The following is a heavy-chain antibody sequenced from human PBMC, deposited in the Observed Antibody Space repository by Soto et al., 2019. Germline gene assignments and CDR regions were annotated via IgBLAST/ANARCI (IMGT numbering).Heavy chain of an antibody. CDR1: GYSISSGGYS. J-gene: IGHJ4*02. D-gene: IGHD3-22*01. CDR2: IYQSGTT. Sequence: PSETLSLTCDVSGYSISSGGYSWNWIRQPPGKGLEWIGNIYQSGTTDYNPSLKSRVTISVDRSKNQFSLKLSSVTAADTAVYYCARDNRSGYYFDYWGQGTLVTVSS. CDR3: ARDNRSGYYFDY. V-gene: IGHV4-30-2*01.